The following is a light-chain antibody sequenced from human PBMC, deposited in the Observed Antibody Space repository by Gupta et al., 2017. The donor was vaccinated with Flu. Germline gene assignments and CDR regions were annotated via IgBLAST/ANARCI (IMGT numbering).Light chain of an antibody. CDR1: QSISRH. J-gene: IGKJ4*01. Sequence: ATMPVSPAERATLSSMASQSISRHIAWYQQKPGQAPRLLIYGACTRATGLPARFSGSGSGTEFTLTISRLQCEDFAIYYFQQANDWLLTFGGGTKVAIK. CDR2: GAC. CDR3: QQANDWLLT. V-gene: IGKV3-15*01.